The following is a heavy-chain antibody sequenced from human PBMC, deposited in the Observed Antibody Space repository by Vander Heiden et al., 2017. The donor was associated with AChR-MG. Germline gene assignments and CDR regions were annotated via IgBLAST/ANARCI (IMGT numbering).Heavy chain of an antibody. V-gene: IGHV3-30*02. Sequence: QVQLVESGGGVVQPGGSLRLPCAASGFTFSSSGMHWVRQAPGKGLEWVAFIRYDGSNKYYADSVKGRFTISRDNSKNTLYLQMNSLRAEDTAVYYCAKSPYYYDSSGYYRGPYFDYWGQGTLVTVSS. CDR1: GFTFSSSG. CDR3: AKSPYYYDSSGYYRGPYFDY. CDR2: IRYDGSNK. D-gene: IGHD3-22*01. J-gene: IGHJ4*02.